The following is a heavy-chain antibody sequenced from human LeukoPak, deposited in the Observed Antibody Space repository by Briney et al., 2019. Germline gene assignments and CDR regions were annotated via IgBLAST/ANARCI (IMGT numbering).Heavy chain of an antibody. V-gene: IGHV1-8*01. CDR3: ARGRRGFSAYDSDY. J-gene: IGHJ4*02. CDR2: MNPNSGNT. Sequence: ASVKVSCKASGHTFTSYDINWVRQATGQGLEWMGWMNPNSGNTGYAQKFQGRVTMTRNTSISTAYMVLSSLRSEDTAVYYCARGRRGFSAYDSDYWGQGTLVTVSS. CDR1: GHTFTSYD. D-gene: IGHD5-12*01.